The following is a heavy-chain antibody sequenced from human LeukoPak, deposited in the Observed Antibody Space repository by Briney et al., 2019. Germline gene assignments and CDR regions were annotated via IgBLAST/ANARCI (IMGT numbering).Heavy chain of an antibody. D-gene: IGHD6-13*01. CDR3: ARGVAAAGTTGGLDY. CDR2: IIPIFGTA. V-gene: IGHV1-69*05. CDR1: GGTFSSYA. J-gene: IGHJ4*02. Sequence: GASVNVSCKASGGTFSSYAISWVRQAPGQGLEWMGGIIPIFGTANYAQKFQGRVTITTDESTSTAYMELSSLRSEDTAVYYCARGVAAAGTTGGLDYWGQGTLVTVSS.